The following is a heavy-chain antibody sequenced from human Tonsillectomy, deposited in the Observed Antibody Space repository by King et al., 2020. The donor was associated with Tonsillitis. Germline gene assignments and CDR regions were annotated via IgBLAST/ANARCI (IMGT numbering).Heavy chain of an antibody. CDR1: GYTFTSYD. J-gene: IGHJ5*02. D-gene: IGHD5-18*01. V-gene: IGHV1-8*02. Sequence: QLVQSGAEVKKPGASVKVSCKASGYTFTSYDINWVRQATGQGLEWMGWMNPNSGNTGYAQKFQGSVTMTGNTSISTAYMELSSLRSEDTAVYFCARRDRLQLWFSSLRDNWFDPWGQGTLVTVSS. CDR2: MNPNSGNT. CDR3: ARRDRLQLWFSSLRDNWFDP.